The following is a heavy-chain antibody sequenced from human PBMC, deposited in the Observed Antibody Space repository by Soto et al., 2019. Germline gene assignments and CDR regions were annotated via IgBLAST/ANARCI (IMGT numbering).Heavy chain of an antibody. D-gene: IGHD3-3*01. V-gene: IGHV1-69*18. J-gene: IGHJ6*02. CDR2: IIPIFGTA. CDR1: GGTFSSYA. Sequence: QVQLVQSGAEVKKPGSSVKVSCKASGGTFSSYAISWVRQAPGQGLEWLGNIIPIFGTANYEQKFQGSVTITADESTSTAFMELSSLRSEDTAVYYCARTERNVDFWSGYPNYYYYGMDVWGQWTTVTVSS. CDR3: ARTERNVDFWSGYPNYYYYGMDV.